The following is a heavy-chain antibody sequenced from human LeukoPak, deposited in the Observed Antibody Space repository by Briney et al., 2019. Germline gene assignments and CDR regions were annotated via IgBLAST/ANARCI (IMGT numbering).Heavy chain of an antibody. Sequence: SGGSLRLSCAASGFTFSSYWMSWVRQAPGKGLEWVANIKQDGSEKYYVDSVKGRFTISRDNAKNSLYLQMNSLRAEDTAVYYCARVTGIAAADRYYYYGMDVWGQGTTVTVSS. CDR1: GFTFSSYW. CDR3: ARVTGIAAADRYYYYGMDV. J-gene: IGHJ6*02. CDR2: IKQDGSEK. V-gene: IGHV3-7*01. D-gene: IGHD6-13*01.